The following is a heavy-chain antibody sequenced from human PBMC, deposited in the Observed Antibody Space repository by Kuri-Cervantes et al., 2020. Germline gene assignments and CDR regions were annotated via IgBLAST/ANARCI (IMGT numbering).Heavy chain of an antibody. CDR2: IYWDDDK. CDR3: ARRTTVTSNWYFDL. D-gene: IGHD4-17*01. J-gene: IGHJ2*01. V-gene: IGHV2-5*02. Sequence: SGPTLVKPTQTLTLTRTFSGFSLSTSGVGVGWIRQPPGKALEWLALIYWDDDKRYSPSLQSRLTITKDTSKSQVVLTMTNMDPVDTATYYCARRTTVTSNWYFDLWGRGTLVTVSS. CDR1: GFSLSTSGVG.